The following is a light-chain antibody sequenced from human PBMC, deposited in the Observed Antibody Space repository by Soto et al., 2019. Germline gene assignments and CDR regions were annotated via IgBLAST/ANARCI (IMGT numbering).Light chain of an antibody. CDR2: EVT. V-gene: IGLV2-14*01. CDR1: SSDVGAYNY. J-gene: IGLJ1*01. CDR3: SSYTGSSTLYV. Sequence: QSALTQPASVSGSPVQSITISCTGTSSDVGAYNYVSWYQQYPGKAPRLMISEVTSRPSGISNRFSGSKSGNSASLTISGLQAEDEADYYCSSYTGSSTLYVFGTGTKVTVL.